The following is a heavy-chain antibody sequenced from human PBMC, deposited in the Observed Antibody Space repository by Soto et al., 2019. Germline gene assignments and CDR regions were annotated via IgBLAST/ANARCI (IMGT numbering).Heavy chain of an antibody. J-gene: IGHJ4*02. D-gene: IGHD6-13*01. CDR2: IYWDDDK. CDR3: ARRRVAAARGDPFDY. Sequence: QITLKESGPTLVKPKQTLTLTCTFSGFSLSTSGVGVGWIRQPPGKALEWLALIYWDDDKRYSPSLKSRLTITKDTSKNQVVLTMTNMDPVDTATYYCARRRVAAARGDPFDYWGQGTLVTVSS. CDR1: GFSLSTSGVG. V-gene: IGHV2-5*02.